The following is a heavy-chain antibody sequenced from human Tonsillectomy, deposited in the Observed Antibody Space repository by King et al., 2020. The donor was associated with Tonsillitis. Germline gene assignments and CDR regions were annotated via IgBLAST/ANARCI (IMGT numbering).Heavy chain of an antibody. CDR1: GFTFSSYG. CDR2: IRYDGSNK. D-gene: IGHD6-6*01. V-gene: IGHV3-30*02. Sequence: VQLVESGGGVVQPGGSLRLSCAASGFTFSSYGMHWVRQAPGKGLEWVAFIRYDGSNKYYADSVKGRFTISRDNSKNTLYLQMNSLRAEDTAVYYCAKGRISYSSSSSVGVYWGQGTLVTVSS. J-gene: IGHJ4*02. CDR3: AKGRISYSSSSSVGVY.